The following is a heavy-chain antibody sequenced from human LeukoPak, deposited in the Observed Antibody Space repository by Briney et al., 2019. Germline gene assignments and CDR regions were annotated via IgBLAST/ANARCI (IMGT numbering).Heavy chain of an antibody. J-gene: IGHJ6*02. CDR1: GGSISSYY. CDR3: AREGASSWFLDDARRLDV. Sequence: SETLFLTCTVSGGSISSYYWSWIRQPPGKGLEWIGYIYYSGSTNYNPSLKSRVTISVDTSKNQFSLKLSSVTAADTAVYYCAREGASSWFLDDARRLDVWGQGTTVTVSS. V-gene: IGHV4-59*01. CDR2: IYYSGST. D-gene: IGHD6-13*01.